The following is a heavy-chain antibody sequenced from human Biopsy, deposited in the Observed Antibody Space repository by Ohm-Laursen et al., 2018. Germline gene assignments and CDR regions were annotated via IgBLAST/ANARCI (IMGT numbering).Heavy chain of an antibody. CDR2: INSSGSTK. Sequence: SLRLSCAASGFPVSDYYMSWIRQAPGRGLEWVSDINSSGSTKYHADSVKGRFTVSRDNAKNSLFLQMNSLRAEDTAVYYCARRAIWGQGTTVTVSS. V-gene: IGHV3-11*04. CDR3: ARRAI. CDR1: GFPVSDYY. J-gene: IGHJ3*02.